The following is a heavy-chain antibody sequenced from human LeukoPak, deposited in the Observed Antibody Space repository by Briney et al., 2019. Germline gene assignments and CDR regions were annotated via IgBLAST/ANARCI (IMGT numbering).Heavy chain of an antibody. CDR2: VNTDGSTT. D-gene: IGHD3-10*01. J-gene: IGHJ5*01. CDR1: GFTFSSYW. Sequence: GGSLRLSCAASGFTFSSYWMHWVRQAPGKGLVWVSRVNTDGSTTSYADSVKGRFTISRDNAKNTLYLQMNSLRAEDTALYYCASLLWFGESLPNWFDSWGQGTLVTVPS. V-gene: IGHV3-74*01. CDR3: ASLLWFGESLPNWFDS.